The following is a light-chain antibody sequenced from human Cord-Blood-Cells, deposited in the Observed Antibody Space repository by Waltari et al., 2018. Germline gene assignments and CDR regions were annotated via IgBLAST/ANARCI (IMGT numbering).Light chain of an antibody. Sequence: QSALTQPRSVSGSPGPSVTISCTGTSSDVGGYNYVSWYQQHPGKAPKLMIYDVSKRPSGVPDRFSGSKSGNTASLTISGLQAEDEADYYCCSYAGNYTYVFGTGTKVTVL. CDR2: DVS. V-gene: IGLV2-11*01. J-gene: IGLJ1*01. CDR1: SSDVGGYNY. CDR3: CSYAGNYTYV.